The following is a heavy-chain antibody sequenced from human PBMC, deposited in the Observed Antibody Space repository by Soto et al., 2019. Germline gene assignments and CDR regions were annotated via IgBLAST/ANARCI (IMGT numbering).Heavy chain of an antibody. D-gene: IGHD6-19*01. CDR3: ARGPITGWYTGGMDV. V-gene: IGHV3-13*05. CDR1: GFTFSSXD. CDR2: IGTAGDP. Sequence: LXLXCAASGFTFSSXDMHWVRQATGKGLEWVSAIGTAGDPYYPGSVKCRFTISRENAKKSFYLQMNSLRAGDTAVYYCARGPITGWYTGGMDVWGQGTTATVSS. J-gene: IGHJ6*02.